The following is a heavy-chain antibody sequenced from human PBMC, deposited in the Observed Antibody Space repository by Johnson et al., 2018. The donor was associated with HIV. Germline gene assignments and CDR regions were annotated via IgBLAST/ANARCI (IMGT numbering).Heavy chain of an antibody. D-gene: IGHD6-6*01. CDR2: ISWNSGSI. CDR3: ARQRPGMAARPIPASGAFDI. J-gene: IGHJ3*02. V-gene: IGHV3-9*01. CDR1: GFTFDDYA. Sequence: VQLVESGGGLVQPGRSLRLSCAASGFTFDDYAMHWVRQAPGKGLEWVSGISWNSGSIGYADSVKGRFTISRDNAKNSLYREMNSLRAEDTAVYYCARQRPGMAARPIPASGAFDIWGQGTMVTVSS.